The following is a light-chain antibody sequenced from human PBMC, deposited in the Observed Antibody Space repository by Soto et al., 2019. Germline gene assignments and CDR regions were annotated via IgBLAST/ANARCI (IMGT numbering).Light chain of an antibody. V-gene: IGKV3-11*01. J-gene: IGKJ5*01. CDR2: NAS. Sequence: EIVLTQSPATLSFSPWERSILSFSASQSVSTFLAWFQQKPGQPPRLLIYNASNRTTGIPARFSGSGSGTDFTLTISSLEPEDFAVYYCQQRGDWPPITFGQGTRLEIK. CDR1: QSVSTF. CDR3: QQRGDWPPIT.